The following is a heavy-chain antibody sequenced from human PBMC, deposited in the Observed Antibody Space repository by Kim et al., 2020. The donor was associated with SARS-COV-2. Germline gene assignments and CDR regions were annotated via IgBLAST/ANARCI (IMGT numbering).Heavy chain of an antibody. Sequence: GESLKISCKGSGYSFTSYWISWVRQMPGKGLEWMGRIDPSDSYTNYSPSFQGHVTISADKSISTAYLQWSSLKASDTAMYYCARRLSSGWYKRNYYYYGMDVWGQGTTVTVSS. J-gene: IGHJ6*02. CDR3: ARRLSSGWYKRNYYYYGMDV. D-gene: IGHD6-19*01. V-gene: IGHV5-10-1*01. CDR1: GYSFTSYW. CDR2: IDPSDSYT.